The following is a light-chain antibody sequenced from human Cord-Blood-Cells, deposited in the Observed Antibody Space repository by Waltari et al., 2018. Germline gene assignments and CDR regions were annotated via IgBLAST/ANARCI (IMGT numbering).Light chain of an antibody. J-gene: IGKJ3*01. CDR2: GAS. CDR3: QQYNNWPPLFT. CDR1: QSVSSN. Sequence: EIVMTQSPATLSLSPGERATLSCTASQSVSSNLAWYQQKPGQAPRLLIYGASTRATGIPARFSGSGSGTEFTLTISSLQSEDCAGYYCQQYNNWPPLFTFGPGTKVDIK. V-gene: IGKV3-15*01.